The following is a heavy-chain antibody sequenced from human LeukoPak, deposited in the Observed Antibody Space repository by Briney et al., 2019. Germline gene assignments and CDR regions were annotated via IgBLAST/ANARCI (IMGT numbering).Heavy chain of an antibody. Sequence: ESLKISYKGSGYRFTTHWIGWVRQMPGKDLEWMGIIYPGDSDTRYSPSFQGQVTISADKSISTAYLQWSSLKASDTAMYYCARHIAPGYTSGWYFDSWGQGTLVTVSS. J-gene: IGHJ4*02. CDR1: GYRFTTHW. V-gene: IGHV5-51*01. CDR2: IYPGDSDT. CDR3: ARHIAPGYTSGWYFDS. D-gene: IGHD6-19*01.